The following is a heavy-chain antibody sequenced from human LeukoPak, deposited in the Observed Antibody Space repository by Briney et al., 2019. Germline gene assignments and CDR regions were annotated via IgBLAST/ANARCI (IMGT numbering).Heavy chain of an antibody. J-gene: IGHJ3*02. Sequence: GASVKVSCKASGYIFTDYYIHWLRQAPGQSFEWMGRIDPDGGGTRSAHKFQGRVTVTRDTSISTVYMELRWLMSDDAAVYYCARGPSSGAFDIWGQGTMVTVSS. CDR2: IDPDGGGT. D-gene: IGHD6-6*01. CDR1: GYIFTDYY. V-gene: IGHV1-2*06. CDR3: ARGPSSGAFDI.